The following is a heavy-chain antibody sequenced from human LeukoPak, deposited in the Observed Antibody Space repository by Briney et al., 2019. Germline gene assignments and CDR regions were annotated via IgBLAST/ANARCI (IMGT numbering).Heavy chain of an antibody. CDR2: INPNSGGT. V-gene: IGHV1/OR15-1*02. CDR3: ARDLVDGVGAPGAY. Sequence: ASVKVSCKASGYIFTDYYMHWVRQAPGQGLGWMGRINPNSGGTNYAQKFQGRVTMTRDTSISTAYTELRSLRSDDTAVFYCARDLVDGVGAPGAYWGQGALVTVSS. CDR1: GYIFTDYY. D-gene: IGHD1-26*01. J-gene: IGHJ4*02.